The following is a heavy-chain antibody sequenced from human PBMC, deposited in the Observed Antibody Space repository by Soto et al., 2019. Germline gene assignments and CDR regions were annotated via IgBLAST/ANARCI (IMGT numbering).Heavy chain of an antibody. V-gene: IGHV4-39*01. D-gene: IGHD1-26*01. CDR1: GGSISSNTYY. CDR2: IYYSGNT. CDR3: ARRAHRRGATTSYFDL. Sequence: SETLSLTCTVSGGSISSNTYYWGWIRQPPGKCLEWIGNIYYSGNTYYNPSLKSRVTISVDTSKNQFSLRLSSVTAADTAVFYCARRAHRRGATTSYFDLWGQGTLVTVSS. J-gene: IGHJ4*02.